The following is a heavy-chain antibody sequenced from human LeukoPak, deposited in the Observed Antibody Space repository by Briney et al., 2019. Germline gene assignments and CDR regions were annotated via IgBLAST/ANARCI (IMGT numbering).Heavy chain of an antibody. CDR2: IYYSGST. V-gene: IGHV4-59*01. J-gene: IGHJ4*02. D-gene: IGHD5-18*01. Sequence: SETLSLTCTVCGGSISSYYWSWIRQPPGEGLEWIGYIYYSGSTNYNPSPKSRVTISVDTSKNQFSLKLSSVTAADTAVYYCARGLTAMVLPFDYWGQGTLVTVSS. CDR3: ARGLTAMVLPFDY. CDR1: GGSISSYY.